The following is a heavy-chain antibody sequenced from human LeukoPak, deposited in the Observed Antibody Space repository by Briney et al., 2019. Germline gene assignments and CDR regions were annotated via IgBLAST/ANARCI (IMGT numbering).Heavy chain of an antibody. CDR2: ISGSGGST. D-gene: IGHD2-2*01. Sequence: GGSLRLSCAASGFTFSSYAMSWVRQAPGKGLEWVSAISGSGGSTYYADSVKGRFTISRDNSKNTLYLQMNSLRAEDTAVYYCAKVGISTYQLLSRQFRNHYFDYWGQGTLVTVSS. V-gene: IGHV3-23*01. CDR3: AKVGISTYQLLSRQFRNHYFDY. CDR1: GFTFSSYA. J-gene: IGHJ4*02.